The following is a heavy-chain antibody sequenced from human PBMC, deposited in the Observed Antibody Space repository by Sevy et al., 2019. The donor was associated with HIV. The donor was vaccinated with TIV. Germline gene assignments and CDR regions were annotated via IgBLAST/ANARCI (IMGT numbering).Heavy chain of an antibody. CDR2: ISYDGSNK. CDR1: GFTFSSYA. J-gene: IGHJ3*02. CDR3: ARDLLGGYRAEPDAFDI. Sequence: GGSLRLSCAASGFTFSSYAMHWVRQAPGKGLEWVAGISYDGSNKYYADSVKGRFTISRDNSKNTLYLQMNSLRAEDTAVYYCARDLLGGYRAEPDAFDIWGQGTMVTVSS. V-gene: IGHV3-30*04. D-gene: IGHD3-22*01.